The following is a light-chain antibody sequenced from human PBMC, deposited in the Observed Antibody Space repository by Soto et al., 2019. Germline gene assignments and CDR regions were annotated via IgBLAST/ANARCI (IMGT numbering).Light chain of an antibody. CDR1: QSVSSN. V-gene: IGKV3-15*01. J-gene: IGKJ1*01. Sequence: EIVMTQSPATLSVSPGERATLSCRASQSVSSNLVWYQQKPGQAPRLLIYGASTRATGIPARFSGSGSGTEFTLTISSLQSEDFAVYYCQQYNNWLTWTFGQGTKVEIK. CDR2: GAS. CDR3: QQYNNWLTWT.